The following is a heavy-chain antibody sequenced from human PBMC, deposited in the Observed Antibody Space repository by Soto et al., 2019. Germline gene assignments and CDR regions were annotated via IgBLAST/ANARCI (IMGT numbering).Heavy chain of an antibody. D-gene: IGHD6-19*01. CDR2: TSAYNGNT. CDR1: GYTFTSYG. Sequence: ASVKVSCKASGYTFTSYGISWVRQAPGQGLEWMGWTSAYNGNTNYAQKLQGRVTMTTDTSTSTAYMELRSLRSDDTAVYYCARAGYSSGWYDGRLFDYWGQGTLVTVSS. V-gene: IGHV1-18*01. J-gene: IGHJ4*02. CDR3: ARAGYSSGWYDGRLFDY.